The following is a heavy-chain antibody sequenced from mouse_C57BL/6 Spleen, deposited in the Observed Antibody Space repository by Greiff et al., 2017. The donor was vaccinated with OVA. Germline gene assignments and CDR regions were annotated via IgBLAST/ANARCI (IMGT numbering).Heavy chain of an antibody. V-gene: IGHV3-6*01. Sequence: EVQVVESGPGLVKPSQSLSLTCSVTGYSITSGYYWNWIRQFPGNKLEWMGYISYDGSNNYNPSLKNRISITRDTSKNQFFLKLNSVTTEDTATYYCARDGSYYAMDYWGQGTSVTVSS. J-gene: IGHJ4*01. CDR2: ISYDGSN. CDR3: ARDGSYYAMDY. CDR1: GYSITSGYY.